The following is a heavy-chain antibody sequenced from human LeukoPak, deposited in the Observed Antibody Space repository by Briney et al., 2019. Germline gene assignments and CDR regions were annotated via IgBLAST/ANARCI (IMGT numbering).Heavy chain of an antibody. CDR1: GFTFSSYD. V-gene: IGHV3-23*01. CDR3: AKNGYYDSSGSPGY. Sequence: GGSLRLSCAASGFTFSSYDMSWVRQAPGKGLEWVSAISGSGGSTYYADSVKGRFTISRDNSKNTLYLQMNSLRAEDTAVYYCAKNGYYDSSGSPGYWGQGTLVTVSS. D-gene: IGHD3-22*01. CDR2: ISGSGGST. J-gene: IGHJ4*02.